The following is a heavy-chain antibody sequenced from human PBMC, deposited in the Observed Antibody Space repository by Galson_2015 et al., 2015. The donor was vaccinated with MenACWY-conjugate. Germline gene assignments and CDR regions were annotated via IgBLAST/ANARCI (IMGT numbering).Heavy chain of an antibody. CDR3: ARQGSSSSWFDP. CDR1: GYRFTNSW. D-gene: IGHD6-6*01. Sequence: SGAEVKKPGESLKISCQASGYRFTNSWIAWVRQMPGKGLEWMGIIYPSDSDTRYSPSFQGQVTISADKSIDTAYLQWSSLKASDTAMYYCARQGSSSSWFDPWGQGTLVTVSS. V-gene: IGHV5-51*01. J-gene: IGHJ5*02. CDR2: IYPSDSDT.